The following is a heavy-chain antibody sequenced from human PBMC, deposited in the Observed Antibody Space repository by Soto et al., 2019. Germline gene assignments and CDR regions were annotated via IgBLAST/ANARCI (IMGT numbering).Heavy chain of an antibody. J-gene: IGHJ4*02. D-gene: IGHD3-3*01. Sequence: GGSLRLSCATSGFTFRSYWMTWVRQAPGKGPEWVANIKPDGSEKQYVDSVKGRFTVSRVNAKKSLDLQMNSLRVEDTAVYYCARAEDYDFWSGPPKYFDNWGQGTQVTVSS. CDR2: IKPDGSEK. CDR3: ARAEDYDFWSGPPKYFDN. CDR1: GFTFRSYW. V-gene: IGHV3-7*03.